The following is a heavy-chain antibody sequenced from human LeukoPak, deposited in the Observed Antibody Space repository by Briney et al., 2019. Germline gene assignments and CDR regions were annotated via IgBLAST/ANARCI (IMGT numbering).Heavy chain of an antibody. J-gene: IGHJ5*02. Sequence: SETLSLTCTVSGGSISSSSYYWGWLRQPPGKGLEWVGSIYYSGRTYYNPSLKSRVTISVDTSKNQFSLKLSSVTAADTAVYYCARDQPGYCSGGSCLPPDYNWFDPWGQGTLVTVSS. V-gene: IGHV4-39*07. CDR2: IYYSGRT. D-gene: IGHD2-15*01. CDR1: GGSISSSSYY. CDR3: ARDQPGYCSGGSCLPPDYNWFDP.